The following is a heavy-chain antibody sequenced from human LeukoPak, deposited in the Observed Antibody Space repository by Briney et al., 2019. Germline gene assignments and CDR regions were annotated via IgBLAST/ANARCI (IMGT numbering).Heavy chain of an antibody. V-gene: IGHV3-23*01. CDR1: GFTFSSYA. J-gene: IGHJ4*02. Sequence: GGSLRLSCAASGFTFSSYAMSWVRQAPGKGLEWVSALSGSGSSTYYADSVKGRFTSSRDNSKNTLYLQMNSLRGDDTAVYYCAKEYGRGWYRYFDYWGQGTLVTVSS. D-gene: IGHD6-19*01. CDR2: LSGSGSST. CDR3: AKEYGRGWYRYFDY.